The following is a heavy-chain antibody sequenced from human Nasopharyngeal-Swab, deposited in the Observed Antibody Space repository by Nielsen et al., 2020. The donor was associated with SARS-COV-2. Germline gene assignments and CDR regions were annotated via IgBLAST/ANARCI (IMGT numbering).Heavy chain of an antibody. CDR2: IVYDGSDK. J-gene: IGHJ6*03. CDR1: GFTFSSYG. D-gene: IGHD1-26*01. CDR3: AKADRGGSYFSEYYYYMDV. Sequence: GESLKISCAASGFTFSSYGMHWVRQAPGKGLEWVAVIVYDGSDKHYADSVKGRFTISRDNSKNMLYLQMNSLRAEDTAVYYCAKADRGGSYFSEYYYYMDVWGKGTTVTVSS. V-gene: IGHV3-30*18.